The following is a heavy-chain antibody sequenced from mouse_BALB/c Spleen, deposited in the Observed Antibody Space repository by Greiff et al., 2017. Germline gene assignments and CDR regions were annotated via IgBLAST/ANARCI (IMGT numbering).Heavy chain of an antibody. Sequence: DVMLVESGGGLVKPGGSLKLSCAASGFTFSDYYMYWVRQTPEKRLEWVATISDGGSYTYYPDSVKGRFTISRDNAKNNLYLQMSSLKSEDTAMYYCAREGGMIPFAYWGQGTLVTVSA. CDR3: AREGGMIPFAY. J-gene: IGHJ3*01. CDR2: ISDGGSYT. V-gene: IGHV5-4*02. CDR1: GFTFSDYY. D-gene: IGHD2-4*01.